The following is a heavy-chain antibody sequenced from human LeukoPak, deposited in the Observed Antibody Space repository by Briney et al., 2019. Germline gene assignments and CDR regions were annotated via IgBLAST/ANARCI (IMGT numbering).Heavy chain of an antibody. Sequence: SETLSLTCTVSGGSISSGDYYWSWIRQPPGKGLEWIGYIYYSGSTNYNPSLKSRVTISVDTSKNQFSLKLSSVTAADTAVYYCARVTYDFWSGYYTNYYFDYWGQGTLVTVSS. J-gene: IGHJ4*02. D-gene: IGHD3-3*01. V-gene: IGHV4-61*08. CDR1: GGSISSGDYY. CDR3: ARVTYDFWSGYYTNYYFDY. CDR2: IYYSGST.